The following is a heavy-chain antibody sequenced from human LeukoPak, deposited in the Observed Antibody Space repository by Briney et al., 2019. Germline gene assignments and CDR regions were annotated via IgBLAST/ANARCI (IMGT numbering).Heavy chain of an antibody. CDR3: ARQGGYDPTYDY. J-gene: IGHJ4*02. CDR2: IYYSGST. V-gene: IGHV4-39*01. CDR1: GGSIRSSSYY. Sequence: MPSETLSLTCTVSGGSIRSSSYYWGWIRQPPGKGLEWIGSIYYSGSTYYNPSLKSRVTISVDTSKNQFSLKLSSVTAADTAVYYCARQGGYDPTYDYWGQGTLVTVSS. D-gene: IGHD5-12*01.